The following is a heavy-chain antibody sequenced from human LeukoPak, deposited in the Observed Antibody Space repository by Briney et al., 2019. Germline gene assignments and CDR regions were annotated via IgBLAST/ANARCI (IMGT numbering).Heavy chain of an antibody. Sequence: SVTXXCXASGYTFTGYYMHWVRQAPGQGLEWMGWINPNSGGTNYAQKFQGRVTMTRDTSISTAYMEVSRLRSDDTAVYYCARAXDSSGPGDYWGQGTLVTVSS. D-gene: IGHD3-22*01. CDR3: ARAXDSSGPGDY. J-gene: IGHJ4*02. CDR2: INPNSGGT. CDR1: GYTFTGYY. V-gene: IGHV1-2*02.